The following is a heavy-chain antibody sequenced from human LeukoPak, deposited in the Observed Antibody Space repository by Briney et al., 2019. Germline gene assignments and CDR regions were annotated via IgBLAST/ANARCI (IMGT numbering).Heavy chain of an antibody. CDR1: GYTFTGYY. CDR2: INPNSGGT. D-gene: IGHD4-17*01. CDR3: AREGVAVTTSAEYFQH. J-gene: IGHJ1*01. V-gene: IGHV1-2*02. Sequence: GASVKVSCKASGYTFTGYYMHWVRQAPGQGLEWMGWINPNSGGTNYAQKFQGRVTKTRDTSISTAYMELSRLRSDDTAVYYCAREGVAVTTSAEYFQHWGQGTLVTVSS.